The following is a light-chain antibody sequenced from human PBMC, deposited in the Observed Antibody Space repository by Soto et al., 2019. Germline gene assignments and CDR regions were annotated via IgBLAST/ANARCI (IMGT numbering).Light chain of an antibody. Sequence: YALTQPPSVSVAPGQTARITCGGNNIRTKSVHWYQQKPGQAPVLVVCDDSDRPSGIPERFSGSNSGNTATLTISRVEAGDEADYFCQVWDSGSEHYVFGAGTKVTVL. CDR2: DDS. CDR3: QVWDSGSEHYV. V-gene: IGLV3-21*02. J-gene: IGLJ1*01. CDR1: NIRTKS.